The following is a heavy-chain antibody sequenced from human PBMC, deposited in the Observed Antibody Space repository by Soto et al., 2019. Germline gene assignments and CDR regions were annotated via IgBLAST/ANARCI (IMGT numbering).Heavy chain of an antibody. CDR1: GFTFSSYW. J-gene: IGHJ4*02. CDR2: IKQDGGEK. V-gene: IGHV3-7*03. D-gene: IGHD1-20*01. Sequence: HPGGSLRLSCAASGFTFSSYWMSWVRQAPGKGLEWVDNIKQDGGEKYYVDSVKGRFSISRENAKNSLYLQMNSLRAEDTAVYYCARVGLLRATIIHKAPDYWGQGTLVTVSS. CDR3: ARVGLLRATIIHKAPDY.